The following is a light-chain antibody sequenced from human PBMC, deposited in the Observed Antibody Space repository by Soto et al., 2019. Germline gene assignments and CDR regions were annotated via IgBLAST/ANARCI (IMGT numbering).Light chain of an antibody. CDR2: DAS. V-gene: IGKV3-11*01. Sequence: EIVLTQSPGPLCLSPGERATLSCRASQSVRTYLAWYQQRPGQAPRLLIYDASNRATGIPARFSGSGSGTDFTLTISSLEPEDFAVYYCQQRSNLITFGQGTRLEIK. CDR3: QQRSNLIT. CDR1: QSVRTY. J-gene: IGKJ5*01.